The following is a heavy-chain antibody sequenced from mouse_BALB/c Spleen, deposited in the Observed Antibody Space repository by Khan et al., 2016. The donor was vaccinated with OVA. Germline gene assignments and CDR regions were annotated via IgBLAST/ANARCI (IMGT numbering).Heavy chain of an antibody. CDR2: ISYSGST. J-gene: IGHJ2*01. Sequence: EVQLQESGPGLVKPSQSLSLTCTVTGYSITSGYGWNWIRQFPGNKLEWMGYISYSGSTNYNPSLKSRISITRDNSNNQFILQLNTVSTEDTATYYCARTASIKYWGQGTTLTVSA. V-gene: IGHV3-2*02. CDR1: GYSITSGYG. CDR3: ARTASIKY. D-gene: IGHD1-2*01.